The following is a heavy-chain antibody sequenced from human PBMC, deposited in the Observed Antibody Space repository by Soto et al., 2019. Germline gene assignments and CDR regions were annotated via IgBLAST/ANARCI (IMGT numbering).Heavy chain of an antibody. Sequence: QVQLQESGPGLVKPSQTLSLTCTVSGGSISSYGYYWSWIRQHPGKGLEWIGYIHSSGRTYYNPSLESRVTISADTSKTQFSLKLTSVTAADTAVYYCAARGSYFGSWGQGTLVTVSS. V-gene: IGHV4-31*03. CDR3: AARGSYFGS. J-gene: IGHJ4*02. CDR1: GGSISSYGYY. D-gene: IGHD1-26*01. CDR2: IHSSGRT.